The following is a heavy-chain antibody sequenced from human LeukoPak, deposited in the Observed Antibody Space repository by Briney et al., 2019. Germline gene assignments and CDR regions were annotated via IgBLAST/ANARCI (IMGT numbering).Heavy chain of an antibody. J-gene: IGHJ4*02. CDR2: IYTGGNT. V-gene: IGHV3-66*01. CDR1: GLTYSDAW. Sequence: GGSLRLSCVVFGLTYSDAWMSWVRQAPGKGLEWVSLIYTGGNTYYADSVKGRFTLSRDNSKNTVYLQMNSLRVEDTAMYYCATISDLLYYFDSWGQGTLVTVSS. CDR3: ATISDLLYYFDS.